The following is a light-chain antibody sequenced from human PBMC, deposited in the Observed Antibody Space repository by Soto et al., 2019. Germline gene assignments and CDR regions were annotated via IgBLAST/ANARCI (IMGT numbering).Light chain of an antibody. CDR1: PSVTNY. CDR3: QQYKSWPIT. Sequence: IVLTQSPATLSLSPGERATLSCRASPSVTNYLAWYQQKPGQPPRLLIYGAFNRAAGIPARFSGSGSETEFTLTISGLQSDDCAIYFCQQYKSWPITFGQGTRLEIK. J-gene: IGKJ5*01. CDR2: GAF. V-gene: IGKV3-15*01.